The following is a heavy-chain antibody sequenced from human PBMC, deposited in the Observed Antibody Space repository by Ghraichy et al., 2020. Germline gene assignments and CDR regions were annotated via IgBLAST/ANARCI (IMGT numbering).Heavy chain of an antibody. Sequence: SQTLSLTCTVSGGSISSYYWSWIRQPPGKGLEWIGYIYYSGSTNYNPSLKSRVTISVDTSKNQFSLKLSSVTAADTAVYYCASYVLYGDHFDYWGQGTLVTVSS. CDR2: IYYSGST. CDR3: ASYVLYGDHFDY. V-gene: IGHV4-59*08. D-gene: IGHD4-17*01. CDR1: GGSISSYY. J-gene: IGHJ4*02.